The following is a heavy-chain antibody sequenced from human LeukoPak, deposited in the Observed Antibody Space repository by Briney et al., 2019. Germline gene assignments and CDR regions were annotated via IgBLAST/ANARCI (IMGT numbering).Heavy chain of an antibody. Sequence: SVKVSCKASGFTFTSSAVQWVRQARGQRLEWIGWIVVGSGNTNYAQKFQERVTMTRDTSISTAYMELSRLRSDDTAVYYCARDPTSIAAASRGFDYWGQGTLVTVSS. D-gene: IGHD6-13*01. V-gene: IGHV1-58*01. CDR2: IVVGSGNT. J-gene: IGHJ4*02. CDR1: GFTFTSSA. CDR3: ARDPTSIAAASRGFDY.